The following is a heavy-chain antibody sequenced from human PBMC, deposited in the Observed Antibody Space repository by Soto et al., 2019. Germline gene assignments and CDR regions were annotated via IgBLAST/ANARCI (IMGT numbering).Heavy chain of an antibody. V-gene: IGHV1-69*01. Sequence: QVQLVQSGAEVKKPGSSVKVSCKTSGGSFSSYAITWVRQAPGQGLEWMGGIIPMFGTPKYPQKFQGRVTITAAEFTSTAYMELGSLGSEDTAVYYCARAGESSTRYYHYYGMDVWGQGTTVTVSS. J-gene: IGHJ6*02. CDR3: ARAGESSTRYYHYYGMDV. D-gene: IGHD2-2*01. CDR1: GGSFSSYA. CDR2: IIPMFGTP.